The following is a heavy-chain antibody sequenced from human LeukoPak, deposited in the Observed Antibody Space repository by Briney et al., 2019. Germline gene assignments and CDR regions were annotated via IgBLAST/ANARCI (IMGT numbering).Heavy chain of an antibody. CDR1: GFTFSSYW. CDR2: IKSDGSST. J-gene: IGHJ4*02. Sequence: PGGXXRLSCAASGFTFSSYWMHWVRQAPGKGVVWVSRIKSDGSSTIYADSVKGGLTISRDKAKNTMYWEMKSLRAEETVGYYFARATQGYFDYWGQGALVTVSS. V-gene: IGHV3-74*01. CDR3: ARATQGYFDY.